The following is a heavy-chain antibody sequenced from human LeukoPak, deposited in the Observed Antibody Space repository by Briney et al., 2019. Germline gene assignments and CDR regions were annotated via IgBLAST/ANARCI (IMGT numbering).Heavy chain of an antibody. J-gene: IGHJ4*02. CDR2: IIPIFGTA. CDR3: ACTIRYFDWLSSHFDY. CDR1: GGTFSSYA. Sequence: SVKVSCKASGGTFSSYAISWVRQAPGQGLEWMGGIIPIFGTANYAQKFQGRVTITADESTSTAYMELSSLRSEDTAVYYCACTIRYFDWLSSHFDYWGQGTLVTVSS. V-gene: IGHV1-69*13. D-gene: IGHD3-9*01.